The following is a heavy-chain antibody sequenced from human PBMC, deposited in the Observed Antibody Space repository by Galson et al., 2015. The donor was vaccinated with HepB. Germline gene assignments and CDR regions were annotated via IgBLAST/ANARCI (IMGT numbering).Heavy chain of an antibody. CDR1: GGTFSSYA. J-gene: IGHJ4*02. Sequence: SVKVSCKASGGTFSSYAISWVRQAPGQGLEWMGGIIPIFGTANYAQKFQGRVTITADKSTSTAYMELSSLRSEDTAVYYCAGIELTYYYDSSGYYLDYWGQGTLVTVSS. CDR3: AGIELTYYYDSSGYYLDY. V-gene: IGHV1-69*06. CDR2: IIPIFGTA. D-gene: IGHD3-22*01.